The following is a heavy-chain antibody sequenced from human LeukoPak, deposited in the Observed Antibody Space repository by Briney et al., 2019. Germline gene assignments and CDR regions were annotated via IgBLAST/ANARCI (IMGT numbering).Heavy chain of an antibody. Sequence: GGSLRLSCAASGFTFSSYWMSWVRQAPGKGLEWVANIKQDGSEKYYVDSVKGRFTISRDNAKNSLYLQMNSLRAEDTAVYYCAIDSPKRFLEWPLDYWGQGTLVTVSS. J-gene: IGHJ4*02. CDR3: AIDSPKRFLEWPLDY. D-gene: IGHD3-3*01. CDR1: GFTFSSYW. CDR2: IKQDGSEK. V-gene: IGHV3-7*01.